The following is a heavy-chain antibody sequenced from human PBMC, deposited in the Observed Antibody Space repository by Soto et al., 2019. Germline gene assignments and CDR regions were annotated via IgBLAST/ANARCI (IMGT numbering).Heavy chain of an antibody. D-gene: IGHD4-17*01. CDR2: IKSKTDGGTT. CDR1: GFTFSNAW. V-gene: IGHV3-15*01. CDR3: TTDATVTTLPSYYYYYYMDV. Sequence: EVQLVESGGGLVKPGGSLRLSCAASGFTFSNAWMSWVRQAPGKGLEWFGRIKSKTDGGTTDYAAPVKGRFTISRDDSKNTLYLQMNSLKTEDTAVYYCTTDATVTTLPSYYYYYYMDVWGKGTTVTVSS. J-gene: IGHJ6*03.